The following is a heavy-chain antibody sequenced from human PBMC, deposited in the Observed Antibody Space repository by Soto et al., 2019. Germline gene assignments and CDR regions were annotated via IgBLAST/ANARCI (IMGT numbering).Heavy chain of an antibody. J-gene: IGHJ4*02. Sequence: PVGSLRLSCTASGFTFSNTAMSWVRQAPGQGLEWVSSIDPSGNRIYQGDVAKGRFTISRDNSQNTLFLRLNSLRVDDTAIYYCAKDRGGRGNEIDHWGQGTLVTVSS. CDR1: GFTFSNTA. V-gene: IGHV3-23*05. D-gene: IGHD3-16*01. CDR3: AKDRGGRGNEIDH. CDR2: IDPSGNRI.